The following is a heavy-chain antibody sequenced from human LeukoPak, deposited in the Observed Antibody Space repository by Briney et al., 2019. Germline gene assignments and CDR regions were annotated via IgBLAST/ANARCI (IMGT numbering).Heavy chain of an antibody. D-gene: IGHD6-13*01. J-gene: IGHJ3*02. CDR1: GFTFSSYS. V-gene: IGHV3-21*01. Sequence: PGGSLRLSCAASGFTFSSYSMNWVRQAPGKGLEWVSSISSSSSYIYYADSVKGRFTISRDNAKNSLYLQMNSLRAEDTAVYYCARDSAKASSWGRVGAFDIWGQGTMVTVSS. CDR2: ISSSSSYI. CDR3: ARDSAKASSWGRVGAFDI.